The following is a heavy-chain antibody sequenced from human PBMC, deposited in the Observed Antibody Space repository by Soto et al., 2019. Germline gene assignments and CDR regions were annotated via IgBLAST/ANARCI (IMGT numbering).Heavy chain of an antibody. Sequence: SETLSLTCTVSGGSISDYDWGWIRQSPGKGLEWIGYIYYTGTTKYNPSLKSRVTISVDSSKNQFSLKLDSVTAADTAVYYCARLGGYYQAFDSWGQGTLVTVSS. CDR1: GGSISDYD. D-gene: IGHD3-22*01. CDR2: IYYTGTT. CDR3: ARLGGYYQAFDS. J-gene: IGHJ4*02. V-gene: IGHV4-59*08.